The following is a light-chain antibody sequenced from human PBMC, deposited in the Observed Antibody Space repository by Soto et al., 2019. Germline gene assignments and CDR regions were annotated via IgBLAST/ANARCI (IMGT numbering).Light chain of an antibody. J-gene: IGKJ2*01. Sequence: DIQMTQSPSSVSASGGDRVTITCRASQAISSWLAWYQQKPGKAPKLLIYAASTLQSGVPSRFSGSGSGTEFTLTFSSLQPEDFATYYCQQANSFPYTFGQGTKLEIK. CDR3: QQANSFPYT. V-gene: IGKV1-12*01. CDR2: AAS. CDR1: QAISSW.